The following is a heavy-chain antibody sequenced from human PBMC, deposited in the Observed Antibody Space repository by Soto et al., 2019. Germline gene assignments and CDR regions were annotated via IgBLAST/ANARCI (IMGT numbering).Heavy chain of an antibody. V-gene: IGHV3-48*02. J-gene: IGHJ3*02. Sequence: EVQLVESGGGLVQPGGSLRLSCAASGFTFSIYTMNWVRQAPGKGLEWVSYISHSSSTTSYTDSVKGRFTIPRDNVKNSLYLQMSSLRDEDTAVYYCARDRDYYGAFDIWGQGTMVTVSS. CDR3: ARDRDYYGAFDI. CDR2: ISHSSSTT. CDR1: GFTFSIYT. D-gene: IGHD3-10*01.